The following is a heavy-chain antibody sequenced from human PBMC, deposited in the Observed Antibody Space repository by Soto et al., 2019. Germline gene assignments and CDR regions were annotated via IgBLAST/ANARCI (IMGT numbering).Heavy chain of an antibody. D-gene: IGHD7-27*01. CDR3: ARDGDLRMDV. Sequence: SETLSLTCTASGGSISSYYWSWIRQPPGKGLEWIGYIYYSGSTNYNPSLKSRVTISVDTSKNQFSLKLSSVTAADTAVYYCARDGDLRMDVWGQGTTVTVSS. CDR1: GGSISSYY. V-gene: IGHV4-59*01. J-gene: IGHJ6*02. CDR2: IYYSGST.